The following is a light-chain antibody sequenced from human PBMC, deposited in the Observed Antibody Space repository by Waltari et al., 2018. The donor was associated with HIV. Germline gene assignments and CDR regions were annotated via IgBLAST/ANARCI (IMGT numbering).Light chain of an antibody. Sequence: HSVLTQPPSVSGAPGQRVTISCTGSSSNIGAGFDVHWYQHLPGTSPKLLISSISHRPSGVPDPFSGSKSGTSASLAITGLQAEDEADYYCQSYDSSLSALFGGGTKLTVL. J-gene: IGLJ2*01. CDR3: QSYDSSLSAL. CDR1: SSNIGAGFD. CDR2: SIS. V-gene: IGLV1-40*01.